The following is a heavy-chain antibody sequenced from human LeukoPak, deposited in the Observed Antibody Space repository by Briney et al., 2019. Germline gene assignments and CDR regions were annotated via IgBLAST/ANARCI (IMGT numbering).Heavy chain of an antibody. CDR2: IKQDGSEK. CDR3: ARGGSRHPSPEDY. J-gene: IGHJ4*02. D-gene: IGHD1-1*01. Sequence: GGSLRLSCAASGFTFRNYVIHWVRQAPGKGLAWVANIKQDGSEKYFVDSVKGRFTISRDNAKNSLYLQMSSLRAEDTAVYYCARGGSRHPSPEDYWGRGTLVTVSS. V-gene: IGHV3-7*03. CDR1: GFTFRNYV.